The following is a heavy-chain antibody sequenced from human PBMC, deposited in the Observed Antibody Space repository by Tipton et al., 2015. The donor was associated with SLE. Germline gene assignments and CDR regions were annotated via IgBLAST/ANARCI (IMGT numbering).Heavy chain of an antibody. CDR3: ASVIAAAAEADY. D-gene: IGHD6-13*01. Sequence: GSLRLSCAASGFTFSNAWMSWVRQHPGKGLEWIGYIYYSGSTNYNPSLKSRVTISVDTSKNQFSLKLSSVTAADTAVYYCASVIAAAAEADYWGQGTLVTVSS. J-gene: IGHJ4*02. CDR2: IYYSGST. CDR1: GFTFSNAW. V-gene: IGHV4-59*12.